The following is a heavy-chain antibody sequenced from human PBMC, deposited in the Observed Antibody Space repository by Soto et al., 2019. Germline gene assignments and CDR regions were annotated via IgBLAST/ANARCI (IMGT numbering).Heavy chain of an antibody. Sequence: ASVKVSCKASGYTFTSYGISWVRQAPGQGLEWMGWISAYNGNTNYAQKLQGRVTMTTDTSTSTAYMELRSLRSDDTAVYYCARDPAIAARPSDDAFDIWGEGTMVTVSS. D-gene: IGHD6-6*01. CDR1: GYTFTSYG. CDR3: ARDPAIAARPSDDAFDI. V-gene: IGHV1-18*04. J-gene: IGHJ3*02. CDR2: ISAYNGNT.